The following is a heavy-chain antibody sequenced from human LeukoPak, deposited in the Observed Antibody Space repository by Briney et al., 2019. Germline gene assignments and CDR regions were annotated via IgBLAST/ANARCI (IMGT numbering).Heavy chain of an antibody. Sequence: GGSLRLSCAASGLPFSTFWMNWVRQAPGQGLEWVANINQDGSEEYYVDSVKGRFTISRDNAKNSVYLQMNSLRVEDTSIYYCARNARSPGDYWGQETVVTVSS. J-gene: IGHJ4*02. V-gene: IGHV3-7*01. CDR2: INQDGSEE. D-gene: IGHD2-2*01. CDR3: ARNARSPGDY. CDR1: GLPFSTFW.